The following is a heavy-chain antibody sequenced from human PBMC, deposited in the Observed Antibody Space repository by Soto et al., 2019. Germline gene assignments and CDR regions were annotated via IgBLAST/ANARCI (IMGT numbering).Heavy chain of an antibody. CDR1: GFTFSSYW. CDR3: ARDSPVSQLAPVDY. D-gene: IGHD6-13*01. V-gene: IGHV3-7*03. J-gene: IGHJ4*02. Sequence: TGGSLRLSCAASGFTFSSYWMSWVRQAPGKGLEWVANIKQDGSEKYYVDSVKGRFTISRDNAKNTLYLQMNSLRAEDTAVYYCARDSPVSQLAPVDYWGQGTSVTVSS. CDR2: IKQDGSEK.